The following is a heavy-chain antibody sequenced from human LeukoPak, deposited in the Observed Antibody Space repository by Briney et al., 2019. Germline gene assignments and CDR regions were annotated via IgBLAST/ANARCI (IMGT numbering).Heavy chain of an antibody. CDR2: INSNTGGP. D-gene: IGHD2-2*01. CDR3: ARAMTRNAFDI. J-gene: IGHJ3*02. CDR1: GYAFIGYY. Sequence: GASVTVSCKTSGYAFIGYYIHWVRQAPGRGLEWMGWINSNTGGPNYAQNFQGRVTMSRDTSINTAYMELNRLRSDDTAVYYCARAMTRNAFDIWGQGTVVTVSS. V-gene: IGHV1-2*02.